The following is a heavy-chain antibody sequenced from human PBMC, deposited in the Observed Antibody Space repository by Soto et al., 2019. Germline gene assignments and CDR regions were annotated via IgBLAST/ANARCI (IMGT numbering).Heavy chain of an antibody. CDR2: ISRDSNTI. CDR1: GFTFSSYS. CDR3: ARGIMVRGVITYFDH. V-gene: IGHV3-48*01. Sequence: EVQLVESGGGLVQPGGSLRLSCAASGFTFSSYSMNWVRQAPGKGLEWVSYISRDSNTIYYADSVGGRFTISRDNAKNSRYLQMNCVRAEDTAVYYCARGIMVRGVITYFDHWGQGTLVTVSS. D-gene: IGHD3-10*01. J-gene: IGHJ4*02.